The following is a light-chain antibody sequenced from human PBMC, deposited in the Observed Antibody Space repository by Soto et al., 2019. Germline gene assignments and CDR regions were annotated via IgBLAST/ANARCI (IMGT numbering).Light chain of an antibody. CDR3: SSYTSGTTLYV. V-gene: IGLV2-14*01. CDR2: ASS. Sequence: QSVLTQPASVSGSPGQSITISCTGTSSDVGGYNYVSWYQHHAGQAPRLMIYASSNRPSGVSHRFSGSRSGNTASLTISGLQAEDEADYYCSSYTSGTTLYVFGTGTKLTVL. CDR1: SSDVGGYNY. J-gene: IGLJ1*01.